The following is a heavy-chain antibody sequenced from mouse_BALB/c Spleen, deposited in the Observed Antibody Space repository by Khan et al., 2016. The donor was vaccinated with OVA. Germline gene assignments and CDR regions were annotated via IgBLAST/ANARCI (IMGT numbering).Heavy chain of an antibody. V-gene: IGHV1-4*01. Sequence: QVQLQQSGAELSRPGASVKMSCKASGCTFTSNTMHWVKQRPGQGLEWIGYINPRSDYTIYSQKFKDKATLTADISSSTAYMQLSSLTSDDSAVYYCARRTTGYAMDYWGQGTSVTVSS. CDR3: ARRTTGYAMDY. D-gene: IGHD2-14*01. CDR1: GCTFTSNT. CDR2: INPRSDYT. J-gene: IGHJ4*01.